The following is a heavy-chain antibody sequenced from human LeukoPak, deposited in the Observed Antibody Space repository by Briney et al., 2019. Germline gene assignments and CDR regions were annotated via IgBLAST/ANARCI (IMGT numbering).Heavy chain of an antibody. J-gene: IGHJ5*02. V-gene: IGHV3-21*01. CDR3: ARDQSSVAGTTYNWFDP. Sequence: GGSLRLSCAASGFTFSSYWMNWIRQAPGKGLEWVSSISGSSSYIYYADSVKGRFTISRDNAKKSLYLQMNGLRAEDTAVYYCARDQSSVAGTTYNWFDPWGQGTLVTVSS. D-gene: IGHD6-19*01. CDR1: GFTFSSYW. CDR2: ISGSSSYI.